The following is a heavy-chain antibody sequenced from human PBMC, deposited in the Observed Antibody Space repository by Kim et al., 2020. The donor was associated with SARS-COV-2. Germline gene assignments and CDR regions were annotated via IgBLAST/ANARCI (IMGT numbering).Heavy chain of an antibody. D-gene: IGHD6-6*01. J-gene: IGHJ6*01. V-gene: IGHV3-30*18. CDR2: ISYDGSNK. CDR1: GFTFSSYG. Sequence: GGSLRLSCAASGFTFSSYGMHWVRQAPGKGLEWVAVISYDGSNKYYADSVKGRFTISRDNSKNTLYLQMNSLSAEDTAVYYCAKDAGPAYSSYGIQYYY. CDR3: AKDAGPAYSSYGIQYYY.